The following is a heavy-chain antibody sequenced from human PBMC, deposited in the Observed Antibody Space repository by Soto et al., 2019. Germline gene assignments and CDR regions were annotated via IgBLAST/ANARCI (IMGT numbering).Heavy chain of an antibody. CDR3: ARELAVPAANNWFDP. V-gene: IGHV4-31*03. Sequence: TLSLTCTVSGGSISSGGYYWSCIRQHPGKGLEWSGYINYSGSTYYNPSVKSRVTISVDTSKNQFSLKLSSVTAADTAVYYCARELAVPAANNWFDPWGQGTLVTVSS. D-gene: IGHD2-2*01. J-gene: IGHJ5*02. CDR1: GGSISSGGYY. CDR2: INYSGST.